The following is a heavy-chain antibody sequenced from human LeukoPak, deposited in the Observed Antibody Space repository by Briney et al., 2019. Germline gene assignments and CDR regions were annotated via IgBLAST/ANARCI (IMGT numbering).Heavy chain of an antibody. V-gene: IGHV4-39*01. CDR1: GGSISSSSYY. J-gene: IGHJ4*02. CDR3: ARQGRDGDYFDY. Sequence: PSETLSLTCTVSGGSISSSSYYWGWIRQPPGKGLEWIGCIYYSGSTYYNPSLKSRVTIPVDTSKNQFSLKLSSVTAADTAVYYCARQGRDGDYFDYWGQGTLVTVSS. CDR2: IYYSGST. D-gene: IGHD4-17*01.